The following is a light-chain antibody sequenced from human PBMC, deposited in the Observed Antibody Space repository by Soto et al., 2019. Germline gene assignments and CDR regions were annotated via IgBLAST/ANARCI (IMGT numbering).Light chain of an antibody. CDR1: HGIGTF. CDR2: GAS. V-gene: IGKV1-27*01. J-gene: IGKJ4*01. Sequence: DIQMTQSPSSLSASIGDRVTITCRASHGIGTFLAWYQQKPGKGPNLLIHGASTLHSGVPSRFSGSGSGTDFTLNISSLQPEDVETYFCQKYDGAPLTFGGGTKVDIK. CDR3: QKYDGAPLT.